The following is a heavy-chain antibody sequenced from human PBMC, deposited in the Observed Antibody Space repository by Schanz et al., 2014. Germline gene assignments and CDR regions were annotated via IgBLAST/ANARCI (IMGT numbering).Heavy chain of an antibody. Sequence: VQLVESGGGVVQPGRSLRLSCAASGFTFSTHAMHWVRQAPGKGLEWVALVSSDGNNDYYTDSVKGRFTISRDNSKNTVHLQMNSLRAEDTAVYYCAKGRFGELSAFDIWGRGTMVTVSS. CDR1: GFTFSTHA. D-gene: IGHD3-10*01. V-gene: IGHV3-30*18. CDR2: VSSDGNND. CDR3: AKGRFGELSAFDI. J-gene: IGHJ3*02.